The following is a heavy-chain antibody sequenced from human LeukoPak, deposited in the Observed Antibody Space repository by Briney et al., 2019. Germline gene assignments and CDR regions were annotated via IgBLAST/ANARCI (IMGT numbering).Heavy chain of an antibody. Sequence: GASVKVSCKASGDTFTSYGISWVRQAPGQGLEWMGWISAYNGNTNYAQKLQGRVTMTTDTSTSTAYMELRSLRSDDTAVYYCAREGGSSPKYYYGMDVWGQGTTVTVSS. CDR1: GDTFTSYG. CDR3: AREGGSSPKYYYGMDV. CDR2: ISAYNGNT. J-gene: IGHJ6*02. V-gene: IGHV1-18*01.